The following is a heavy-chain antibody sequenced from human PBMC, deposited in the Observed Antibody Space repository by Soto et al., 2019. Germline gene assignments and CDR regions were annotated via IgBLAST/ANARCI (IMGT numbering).Heavy chain of an antibody. J-gene: IGHJ4*02. D-gene: IGHD3-22*01. V-gene: IGHV1-46*01. CDR1: GYTFPSYY. CDR3: ARDSRRYYDSSAPDY. Sequence: ASVKVSCKASGYTFPSYYMHWVRQAPGQGLEWMGIINPSGGSTSYAQKFQGRVTMTRDTSTSTVYMELSSLRSEDTAVYYCARDSRRYYDSSAPDYWGQGTLVTVSS. CDR2: INPSGGST.